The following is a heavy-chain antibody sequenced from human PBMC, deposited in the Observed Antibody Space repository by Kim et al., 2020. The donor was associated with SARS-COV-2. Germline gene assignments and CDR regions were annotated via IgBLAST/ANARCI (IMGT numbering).Heavy chain of an antibody. D-gene: IGHD3-22*01. J-gene: IGHJ4*01. Sequence: SETLSLTCAVYGGSFSGYYWSWIRQPPGKGLEWIGEINHSGSTNYNPSLKSRVTISVDTSKNQFSLKLSSVTAADTAVYYCARGGYYYDSSGYYAGRKAPRGFDYWGQGTLVTVSS. CDR2: INHSGST. CDR1: GGSFSGYY. V-gene: IGHV4-34*01. CDR3: ARGGYYYDSSGYYAGRKAPRGFDY.